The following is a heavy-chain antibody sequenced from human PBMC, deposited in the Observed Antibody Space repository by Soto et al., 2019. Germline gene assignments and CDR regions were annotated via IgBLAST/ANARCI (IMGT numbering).Heavy chain of an antibody. V-gene: IGHV4-39*01. Sequence: SETLSLTCSVSGASINNFAYYWGWIRQPPGKGLEWIGTVYYNENTYYNPSLKSRVAISVDTAKNQFSLNLRSVTAADTAIYFCARRASSYGSPGWFDTWGQGTLVTVSS. CDR2: VYYNENT. CDR3: ARRASSYGSPGWFDT. J-gene: IGHJ5*01. D-gene: IGHD2-2*01. CDR1: GASINNFAYY.